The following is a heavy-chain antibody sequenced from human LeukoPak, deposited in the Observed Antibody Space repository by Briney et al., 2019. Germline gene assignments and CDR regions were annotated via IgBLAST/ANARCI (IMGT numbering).Heavy chain of an antibody. V-gene: IGHV4-31*03. Sequence: SETLSLTCTVSGGSISSGGYYWSWIRQHPGKGLEWIGYIYYSGSTYYNPSLKSRVTISVDTSKNQFSLKLSSVTAADTAVYYCARDLGREGYRPDYGMDVWGQGTMVTVSS. CDR1: GGSISSGGYY. CDR3: ARDLGREGYRPDYGMDV. D-gene: IGHD3/OR15-3a*01. J-gene: IGHJ6*02. CDR2: IYYSGST.